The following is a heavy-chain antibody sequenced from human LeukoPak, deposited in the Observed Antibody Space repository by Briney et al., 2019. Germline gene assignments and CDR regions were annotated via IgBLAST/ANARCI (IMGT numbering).Heavy chain of an antibody. CDR2: ISSSSSYI. CDR1: GFTFSSYS. CDR3: ARDPYSGGYGDYYYYYMDL. D-gene: IGHD1-26*01. Sequence: GGSLRLSCAASGFTFSSYSMNWVRQAPGKGLEWVSSISSSSSYIYYADSVKGRFAVSRDNAKNSLYLQMNSLRAEDTAVYYCARDPYSGGYGDYYYYYMDLWGQGTTVTISS. J-gene: IGHJ6*03. V-gene: IGHV3-21*01.